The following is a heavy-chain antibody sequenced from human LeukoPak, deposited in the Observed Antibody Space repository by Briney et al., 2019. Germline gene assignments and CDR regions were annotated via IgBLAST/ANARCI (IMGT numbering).Heavy chain of an antibody. CDR2: TNPNSGGT. CDR1: GYTFTGQY. J-gene: IGHJ5*02. D-gene: IGHD4-17*01. Sequence: ASVKVSCKASGYTFTGQYIHWVRQAPGQGLEWMGWTNPNSGGTNYEQKFQGWVIMTRDTSISTAYMELSSLRYDDTAVYYCARHMTTANNWFDPWGQGTLVTVSS. V-gene: IGHV1-2*04. CDR3: ARHMTTANNWFDP.